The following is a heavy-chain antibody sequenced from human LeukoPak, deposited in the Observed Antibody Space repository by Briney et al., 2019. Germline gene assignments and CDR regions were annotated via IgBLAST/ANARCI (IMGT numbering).Heavy chain of an antibody. V-gene: IGHV3-74*01. J-gene: IGHJ4*02. CDR2: INFDGSST. D-gene: IGHD3-10*01. CDR3: ARDIWFGEPRTDY. CDR1: GFTFSNYW. Sequence: GGSLRLSCAASGFTFSNYWMHWVRLAPGKGLEWVSRINFDGSSTSYADSVKGRFTISRDNAKNTLYLQMNSLRAEDTAVYYCARDIWFGEPRTDYWGQGTLVTVSS.